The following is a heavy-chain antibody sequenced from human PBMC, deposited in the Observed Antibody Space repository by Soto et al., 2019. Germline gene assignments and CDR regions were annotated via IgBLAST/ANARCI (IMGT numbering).Heavy chain of an antibody. J-gene: IGHJ4*02. V-gene: IGHV3-30*18. CDR2: VSHDGRNT. CDR3: AKGGRQWLVTSDFNY. CDR1: GFTFSDYA. D-gene: IGHD6-19*01. Sequence: VQLVESGGGVVQPGRSLRLSYAASGFTFSDYAMHWVRQAPGKGLEWVAVVSHDGRNTHYADSVKGRFTISRDSYKNTVSLEITSLRAEDTAVYYCAKGGRQWLVTSDFNYWGQGALVTVSS.